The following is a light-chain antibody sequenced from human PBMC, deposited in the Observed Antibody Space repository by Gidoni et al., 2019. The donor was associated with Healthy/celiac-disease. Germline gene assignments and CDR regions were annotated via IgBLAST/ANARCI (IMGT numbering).Light chain of an antibody. Sequence: DIQMTQSPSSLSASVGDRVTITCRASQGISNYLAWYQQKPGKVPKLLIYAASTLQSGVPSRFSGSGSGTDFTLTISSLQPEDVATYYCQKYNSALYTFGKGHDWRLN. V-gene: IGKV1-27*01. CDR3: QKYNSALYT. CDR2: AAS. J-gene: IGKJ5*01. CDR1: QGISNY.